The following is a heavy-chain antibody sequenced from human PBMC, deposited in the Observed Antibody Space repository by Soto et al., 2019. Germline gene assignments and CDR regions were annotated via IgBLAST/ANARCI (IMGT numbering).Heavy chain of an antibody. D-gene: IGHD2-2*01. CDR3: ARVGDIVVVPAAILRSDAFDI. Sequence: ASGKVSCKASGYTFTSYDINWVRQATGQGLEWMGWMNPNSGNTGYAQKFQGRVTMTRNTSISTAYMELSSLRSEDTAVYYCARVGDIVVVPAAILRSDAFDIWGQGTMVTVSS. V-gene: IGHV1-8*01. J-gene: IGHJ3*02. CDR2: MNPNSGNT. CDR1: GYTFTSYD.